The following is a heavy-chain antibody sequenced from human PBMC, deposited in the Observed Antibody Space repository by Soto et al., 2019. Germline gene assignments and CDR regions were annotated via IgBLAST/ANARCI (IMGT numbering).Heavy chain of an antibody. CDR2: ISAHNGNT. CDR1: GYAFTTYG. Sequence: QVHLVQSGAEVKKPGASVKVSCKGSGYAFTTYGITWVRQAPGQGLEWMGWISAHNGNTNYAQKLQGRVTVTRDTSTSTAYMELRSLSSDDTAVYYCARGRYGDYSGQGALVTVSS. V-gene: IGHV1-18*01. CDR3: ARGRYGDY. D-gene: IGHD1-1*01. J-gene: IGHJ4*02.